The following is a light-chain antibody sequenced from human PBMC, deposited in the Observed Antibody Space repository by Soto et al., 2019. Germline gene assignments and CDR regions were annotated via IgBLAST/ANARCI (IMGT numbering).Light chain of an antibody. CDR2: GAS. CDR1: QSVSSN. V-gene: IGKV3-15*01. Sequence: DIVMTQSPATLSVSPGERATLSCRASQSVSSNLAWYQQKPGQAPRLLIYGASTRATGIPARFSGSGSGTEFTLTISSLQSEDFAVYYGQQYNNWPRTFGQGTKVDIK. J-gene: IGKJ1*01. CDR3: QQYNNWPRT.